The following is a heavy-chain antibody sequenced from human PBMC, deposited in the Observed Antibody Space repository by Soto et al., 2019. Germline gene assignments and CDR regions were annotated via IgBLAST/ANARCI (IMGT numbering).Heavy chain of an antibody. D-gene: IGHD2-2*02. Sequence: QVQLVQSGAEVKKPGSSVKVSCKASGGTFSSYAISWVRQAPGQGLEWMGGIIPIFGTANYPQKCQGKVTITADASTSTDYMELRRLRSEDTAVYYCARGGYCSSTSCYRGGIDYWGQGTLGTGSS. V-gene: IGHV1-69*01. CDR3: ARGGYCSSTSCYRGGIDY. CDR1: GGTFSSYA. J-gene: IGHJ4*02. CDR2: IIPIFGTA.